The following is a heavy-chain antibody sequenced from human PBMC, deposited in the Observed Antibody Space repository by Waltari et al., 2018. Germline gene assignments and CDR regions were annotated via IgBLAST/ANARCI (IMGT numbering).Heavy chain of an antibody. J-gene: IGHJ5*02. Sequence: LSLTCTVSGGSISSSSYYWGWIRQPPGKGLEWIGSIYYSGSTYYNPSLKSRVTISVDTSKNQFSLKLSSVTAADTAVYYCARLYYDFWSGYFEWFDPWGQGTLVTVSS. CDR1: GGSISSSSYY. D-gene: IGHD3-3*01. V-gene: IGHV4-39*01. CDR3: ARLYYDFWSGYFEWFDP. CDR2: IYYSGST.